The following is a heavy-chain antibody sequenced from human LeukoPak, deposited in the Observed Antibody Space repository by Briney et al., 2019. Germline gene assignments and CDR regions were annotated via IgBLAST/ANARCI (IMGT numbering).Heavy chain of an antibody. Sequence: GGSLRLSCAASGFTFSSYSMNWVRQAPGKGLEWVSSISSSSSYIYYADSVKGRFTISRDNAKTSLYLQMNSLRAEDTAVYYCASGYDSYYFDYWGQGTLVTVSS. CDR3: ASGYDSYYFDY. CDR1: GFTFSSYS. J-gene: IGHJ4*02. D-gene: IGHD5-12*01. V-gene: IGHV3-21*01. CDR2: ISSSSSYI.